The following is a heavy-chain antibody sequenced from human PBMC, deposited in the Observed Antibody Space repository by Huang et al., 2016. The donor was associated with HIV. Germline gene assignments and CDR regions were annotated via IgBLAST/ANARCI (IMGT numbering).Heavy chain of an antibody. CDR3: ARAKDTWDAYDI. CDR1: GFPFNNHA. J-gene: IGHJ3*02. D-gene: IGHD5-18*01. Sequence: QVQLVESGGGVVQPGRSLRLSCAASGFPFNNHAMHWVRQAPGKGLDWVAVISNDGSNNYYADSVKRRFTISRDSSKSTLFLHMTSLRTEDTAVYYCARAKDTWDAYDIWGQGTMVSVSS. V-gene: IGHV3-30-3*01. CDR2: ISNDGSNN.